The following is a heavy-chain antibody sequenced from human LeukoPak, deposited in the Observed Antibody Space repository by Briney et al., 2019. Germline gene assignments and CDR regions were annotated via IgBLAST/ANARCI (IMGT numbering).Heavy chain of an antibody. Sequence: SETLSLTCTVSGGSISSSSYYWGWIRQPPGKGLEWIGSIYYSGSTYYNPSLKSPVTISVDTSKNQFSLKLSSVTAADTAVYYCARQSGYSGYHDRPTDAFDIWGQGTMVTVSS. CDR3: ARQSGYSGYHDRPTDAFDI. D-gene: IGHD5-12*01. CDR1: GGSISSSSYY. V-gene: IGHV4-39*01. J-gene: IGHJ3*02. CDR2: IYYSGST.